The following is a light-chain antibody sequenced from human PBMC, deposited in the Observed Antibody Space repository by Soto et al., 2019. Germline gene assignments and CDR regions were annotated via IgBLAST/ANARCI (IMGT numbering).Light chain of an antibody. CDR2: DAS. Sequence: DLQMTQSPSTLSASVGDRVTITCRASQSISGWLAWYQQKPGKAPKVLIYDASSLESGVPSRFSGSGSGTEFTLTISSLPPDDCATYYCHHYTSYSPLFTGGPGTKVDIK. CDR3: HHYTSYSPLFT. V-gene: IGKV1-5*01. CDR1: QSISGW. J-gene: IGKJ3*01.